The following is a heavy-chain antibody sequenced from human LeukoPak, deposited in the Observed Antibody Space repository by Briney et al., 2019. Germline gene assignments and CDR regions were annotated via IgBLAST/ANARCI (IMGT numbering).Heavy chain of an antibody. J-gene: IGHJ4*02. CDR1: GYSFSSYW. D-gene: IGHD6-25*01. V-gene: IGHV5-51*01. CDR2: IYPGDSDT. CDR3: ERRLEEGGYASLNFDY. Sequence: GESLKISCKGSGYSFSSYWIAWVRQMPGKGLEWMGIIYPGDSDTRYSPSFQGQVTISADKSISTAYLQWSSLMASDTAMYYCERRLEEGGYASLNFDYWGQGTLVTVSS.